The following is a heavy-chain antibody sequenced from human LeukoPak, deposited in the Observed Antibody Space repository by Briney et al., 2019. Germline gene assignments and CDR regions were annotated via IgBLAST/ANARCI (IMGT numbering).Heavy chain of an antibody. CDR1: GDTFTSYG. CDR3: ARDGVVPAAIDYYYGMDV. CDR2: ISAYNGNT. Sequence: GASVKVSCKASGDTFTSYGISWVRQAPGQGLEWMGWISAYNGNTNYAQKLQGRVTMTTDTSTSTAYMELRSLRSDDTAVYYCARDGVVPAAIDYYYGMDVWGQGTTVTVSS. V-gene: IGHV1-18*01. D-gene: IGHD2-2*01. J-gene: IGHJ6*02.